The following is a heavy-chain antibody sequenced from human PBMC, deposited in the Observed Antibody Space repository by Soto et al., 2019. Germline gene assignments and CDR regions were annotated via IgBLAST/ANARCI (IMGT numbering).Heavy chain of an antibody. D-gene: IGHD4-17*01. CDR2: IYHSGST. V-gene: IGHV4-30-2*01. CDR3: ARLSRTYDYGGPNWFDP. J-gene: IGHJ5*02. Sequence: SETLSLTCAVSGGSISSGGYSWSWIRQPPGKGLEWIGYIYHSGSTYYNPSLKSRVTISVDRSKNQFSLKLSSVTAADTAVYYCARLSRTYDYGGPNWFDPWGQGTLVTVSS. CDR1: GGSISSGGYS.